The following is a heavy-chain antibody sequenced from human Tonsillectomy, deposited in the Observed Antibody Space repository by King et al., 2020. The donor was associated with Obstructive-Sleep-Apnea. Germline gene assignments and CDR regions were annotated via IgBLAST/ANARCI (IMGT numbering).Heavy chain of an antibody. CDR3: ATVPFETEAAAGNFYYVMDV. V-gene: IGHV1-24*01. Sequence: QLVQSGAEVKKPGASVKVSCKVSEYTLTELSMHWVRQAPGKGLEWMGGFDPEDGETIYAQKFQGRVTMTEDTSTDTAYMELSSLRSEDTAVYYCATVPFETEAAAGNFYYVMDVWGQGTTVTVSS. CDR2: FDPEDGET. CDR1: EYTLTELS. J-gene: IGHJ6*02. D-gene: IGHD6-13*01.